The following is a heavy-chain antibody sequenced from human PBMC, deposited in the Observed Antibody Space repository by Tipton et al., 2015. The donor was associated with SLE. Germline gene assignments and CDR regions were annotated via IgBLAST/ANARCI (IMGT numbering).Heavy chain of an antibody. D-gene: IGHD3-3*01. J-gene: IGHJ5*02. CDR1: GGSFSGYY. CDR2: INHSGST. V-gene: IGHV4-34*01. CDR3: ARGDYDFWSGFWFDP. Sequence: LRLSCAVYGGSFSGYYWSWIRQPPGKGLEWIGEINHSGSTNYNPSLKSRVTISVDTSKNQFSLKLSSVTAADTAVYYCARGDYDFWSGFWFDPWGQGTLVTVSS.